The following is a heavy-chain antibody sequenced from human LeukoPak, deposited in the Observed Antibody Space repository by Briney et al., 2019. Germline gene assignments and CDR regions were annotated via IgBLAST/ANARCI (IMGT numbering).Heavy chain of an antibody. CDR3: ARDPRESISTMVRGVIDDY. CDR2: IIPILGIA. J-gene: IGHJ4*02. Sequence: SVKVSCKASGGTFSSYAISWVRQAPGQGLEWMGRIIPILGIANYAQKFQGRVTITADKSTSTAYRELSSLRSEDTAVYYCARDPRESISTMVRGVIDDYWGQGTLVTVSS. V-gene: IGHV1-69*04. D-gene: IGHD3-10*01. CDR1: GGTFSSYA.